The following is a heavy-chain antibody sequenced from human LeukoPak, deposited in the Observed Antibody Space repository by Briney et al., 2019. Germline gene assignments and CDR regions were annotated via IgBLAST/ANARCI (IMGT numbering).Heavy chain of an antibody. Sequence: SETLSLTCAVYGGSFSGYYWSWIRQPPGQGLEWIGEINHSGSTNYNPSLKSRVTISVDTSKNQFSLKLSSVTAADTAVYYCARVAPGIAAPDYWGQGTLVTVSS. CDR1: GGSFSGYY. CDR2: INHSGST. CDR3: ARVAPGIAAPDY. V-gene: IGHV4-34*01. D-gene: IGHD6-13*01. J-gene: IGHJ4*02.